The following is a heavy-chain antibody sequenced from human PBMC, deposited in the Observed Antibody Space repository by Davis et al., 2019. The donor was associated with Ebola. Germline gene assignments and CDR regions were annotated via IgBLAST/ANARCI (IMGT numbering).Heavy chain of an antibody. Sequence: GESLKISCVASGFAFTTYAMSWVRQAPGKGLEWVAGISGSGANTDYTDSVKGRFIISRDNSRSTLYLRMTSLRADDTATYYCASGTYRLGDYWGQGALVTVSS. CDR3: ASGTYRLGDY. CDR2: ISGSGANT. J-gene: IGHJ4*02. D-gene: IGHD3-16*02. CDR1: GFAFTTYA. V-gene: IGHV3-23*01.